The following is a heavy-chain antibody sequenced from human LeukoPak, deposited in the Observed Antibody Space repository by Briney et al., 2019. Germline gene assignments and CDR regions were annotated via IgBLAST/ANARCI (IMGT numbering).Heavy chain of an antibody. V-gene: IGHV3-11*01. D-gene: IGHD3-9*01. CDR3: AGGPLRYFDWLLGGFDY. J-gene: IGHJ4*02. CDR2: ISSSGSTI. CDR1: GFTFSDYY. Sequence: GGSLRLSCAASGFTFSDYYMSWIRQAPGKGLEWVSYISSSGSTIYYADSVKGRFTISRDNAKNSLYLQMNSLRAEDTAVYYCAGGPLRYFDWLLGGFDYWGQGTLVTVSS.